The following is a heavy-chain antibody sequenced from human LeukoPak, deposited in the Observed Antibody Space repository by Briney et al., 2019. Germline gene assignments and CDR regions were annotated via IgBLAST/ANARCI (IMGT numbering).Heavy chain of an antibody. CDR1: GYTFTGYY. CDR2: INPNSGGT. CDR3: AASGFGFGELPSYFYYYMDV. V-gene: IGHV1-2*02. J-gene: IGHJ6*03. D-gene: IGHD3-10*01. Sequence: ASVKVSCKASGYTFTGYYMHWVRQAHGQGLEWMGSINPNSGGTNYAQKFQGRVTMTRDTSISTAYMELSRLRSEDTAVYYCAASGFGFGELPSYFYYYMDVWGKGTTVTISS.